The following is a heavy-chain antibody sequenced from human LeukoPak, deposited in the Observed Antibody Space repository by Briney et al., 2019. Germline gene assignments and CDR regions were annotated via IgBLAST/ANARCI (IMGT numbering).Heavy chain of an antibody. Sequence: KTSETLSLTCTVSGGSISSGSYYWSWIRQPAGKGLEWIGRIYTSGSTNYNPSLKSRVTISVDTSKNQFSLNLSSVTAAATPLDXXXXXXXXXXXXXXXVDYWGXXTXVTVSS. CDR2: IYTSGST. V-gene: IGHV4-61*02. CDR3: XXXXXXXXXXXXXVDY. J-gene: IGHJ4*02. CDR1: GGSISSGSYY.